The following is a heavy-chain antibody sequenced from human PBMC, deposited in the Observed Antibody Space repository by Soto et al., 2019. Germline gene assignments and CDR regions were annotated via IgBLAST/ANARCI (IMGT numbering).Heavy chain of an antibody. CDR1: GFTFSSYA. D-gene: IGHD3-22*01. Sequence: PGGSLRLSCAASGFTFSSYAMHWVRQAPGKGLEWVAVISYDGSNKYYADSVKGRFTISRDNSKNTLYLQMNSLRAEDTAVYYCARVPAGITMMANLWGRGTLVTVSS. V-gene: IGHV3-30-3*01. CDR3: ARVPAGITMMANL. J-gene: IGHJ2*01. CDR2: ISYDGSNK.